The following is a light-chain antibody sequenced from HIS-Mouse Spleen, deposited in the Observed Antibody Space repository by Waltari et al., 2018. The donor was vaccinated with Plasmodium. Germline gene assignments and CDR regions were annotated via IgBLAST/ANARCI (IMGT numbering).Light chain of an antibody. V-gene: IGKV1-39*01. Sequence: DIQMTQSPSSLSASVGDRVTNPCRASQSISSYLNWYQQKPGKAPKLLIYAASSLQSGVPSRFSGSGSGTDFTLTISSLQPEDFATYYCQQSYSTWTFGQGTKVEIK. CDR3: QQSYSTWT. CDR1: QSISSY. J-gene: IGKJ1*01. CDR2: AAS.